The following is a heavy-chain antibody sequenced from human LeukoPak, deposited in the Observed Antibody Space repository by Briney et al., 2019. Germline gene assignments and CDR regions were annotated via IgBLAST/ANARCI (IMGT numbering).Heavy chain of an antibody. CDR2: ISSSGSGI. Sequence: PGGSLRLSCAASGFTFSSYEMNWVRQAPGKGLEWVSYISSSGSGIYYADSVKGRFTISRDNAKNSLYLQMNSLRAEDTAVYYCARYYYGSGSYFDYWGQGTLVTVSS. D-gene: IGHD3-10*01. V-gene: IGHV3-48*03. CDR3: ARYYYGSGSYFDY. J-gene: IGHJ4*02. CDR1: GFTFSSYE.